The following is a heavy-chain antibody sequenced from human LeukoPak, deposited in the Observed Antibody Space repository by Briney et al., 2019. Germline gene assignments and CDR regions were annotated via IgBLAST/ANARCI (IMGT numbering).Heavy chain of an antibody. CDR1: GFTFDDYG. J-gene: IGHJ3*02. CDR3: ARAASHRGDLDAFDI. D-gene: IGHD4-17*01. CDR2: INWNGGST. Sequence: GGSLRLSCAASGFTFDDYGMSWVRQAPGKGLEWVSGINWNGGSTGYADSVEGRFTISRDNAKNSLYLQMNSLRAEDTALYHCARAASHRGDLDAFDIWGQGTMVTVSS. V-gene: IGHV3-20*01.